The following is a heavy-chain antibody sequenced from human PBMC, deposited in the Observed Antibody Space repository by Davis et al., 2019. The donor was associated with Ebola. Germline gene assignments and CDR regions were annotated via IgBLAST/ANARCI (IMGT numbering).Heavy chain of an antibody. CDR2: MNPNSGNT. CDR3: ARDLIPIFSVHKFDP. Sequence: ASVKVSCKASGYTFISYDIHWVRQAAGQGLEWMGWMNPNSGNTGYAPKFQGRVTMTRDTSISTAYMEVRSLRSEDTAVYYCARDLIPIFSVHKFDPWGQGILVTVSS. V-gene: IGHV1-8*01. CDR1: GYTFISYD. J-gene: IGHJ5*02. D-gene: IGHD3-9*01.